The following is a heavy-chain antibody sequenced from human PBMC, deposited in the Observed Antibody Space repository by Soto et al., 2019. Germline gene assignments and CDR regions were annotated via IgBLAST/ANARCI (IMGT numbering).Heavy chain of an antibody. V-gene: IGHV4-4*02. CDR1: GGSISSSNW. CDR3: ARDLLLGSGSGSEAYYYGMDV. Sequence: SETLSLTCAVSGGSISSSNWWSWVRQPPGKGLEWIGEIHHSGSTNYNPSLKSRVTISVDKSKNQFSLKLSSVTAADTAVYYCARDLLLGSGSGSEAYYYGMDVWGQGTTVTVSS. J-gene: IGHJ6*02. CDR2: IHHSGST. D-gene: IGHD3-10*01.